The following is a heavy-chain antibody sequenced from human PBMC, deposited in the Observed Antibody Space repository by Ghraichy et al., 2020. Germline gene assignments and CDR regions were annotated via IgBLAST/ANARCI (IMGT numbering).Heavy chain of an antibody. CDR2: IYHSGST. Sequence: SQTLSLTCAVSGGSISSGGYSWSWIRQPPGKGLEWIGYIYHSGSTYYNPSLKSRVTISLDRSQNQFSLKLSSVTAADTAVYYCARGGIYCSSTSCYPHYYYYYGLDVWGQGTTVTVSS. CDR3: ARGGIYCSSTSCYPHYYYYYGLDV. J-gene: IGHJ6*02. CDR1: GGSISSGGYS. D-gene: IGHD2-2*01. V-gene: IGHV4-30-2*01.